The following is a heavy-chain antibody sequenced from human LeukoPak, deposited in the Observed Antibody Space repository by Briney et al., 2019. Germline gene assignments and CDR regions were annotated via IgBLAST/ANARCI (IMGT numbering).Heavy chain of an antibody. V-gene: IGHV3-21*01. CDR2: IDSTSGYI. D-gene: IGHD5-24*01. Sequence: GGSLRLSCAASGFTFSSYPMSWVRQAPGKGLEWVSSIDSTSGYIYYADSVKGRFTISRDNAKNSLYLQMNSLRAEDTAVYYCARGTMATIRFDYWGQGTLVTVSS. CDR3: ARGTMATIRFDY. J-gene: IGHJ4*02. CDR1: GFTFSSYP.